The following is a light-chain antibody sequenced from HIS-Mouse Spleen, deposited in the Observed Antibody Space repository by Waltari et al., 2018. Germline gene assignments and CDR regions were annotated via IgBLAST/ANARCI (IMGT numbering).Light chain of an antibody. CDR3: SSYTSSSTYV. CDR2: DVI. V-gene: IGLV2-14*03. CDR1: SSDVGGYNY. Sequence: QSALTQPASVSGSPGQSITISCTGTSSDVGGYNYVSWYQQHPGKAPKLSLYDVINRPACVSNRLSGSKSGNTASLTSSGLQAEDEADYYCSSYTSSSTYVFGTGTKVTVL. J-gene: IGLJ1*01.